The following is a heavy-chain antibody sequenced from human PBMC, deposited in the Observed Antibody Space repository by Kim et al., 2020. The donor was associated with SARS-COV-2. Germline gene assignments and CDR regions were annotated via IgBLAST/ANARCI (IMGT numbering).Heavy chain of an antibody. Sequence: SETLSLTCAVYGGSFSGYYWSWIRQPPGKGLEWIEEINHSGSTNYNPSLKSRVTISVDTSKNQFSLKLSSVTAADTAVYYCARRGRLLWFGARLDYWGQG. CDR2: INHSGST. V-gene: IGHV4-34*01. J-gene: IGHJ4*02. CDR1: GGSFSGYY. CDR3: ARRGRLLWFGARLDY. D-gene: IGHD3-10*01.